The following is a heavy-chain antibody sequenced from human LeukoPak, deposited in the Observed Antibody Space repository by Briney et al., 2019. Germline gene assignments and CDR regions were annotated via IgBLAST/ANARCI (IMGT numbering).Heavy chain of an antibody. D-gene: IGHD3-16*02. J-gene: IGHJ4*02. Sequence: GASVKVSCKASGYTFTSYYMHWVRQAPGQGLEWMGGFDPEDGETIYAQKFQGRVTMTRDMSTSTVYMELSSLRSEDTAVYYCARATDDYDYVWGSYRLGYWGQGTLVTVSS. V-gene: IGHV1-46*01. CDR3: ARATDDYDYVWGSYRLGY. CDR2: FDPEDGET. CDR1: GYTFTSYY.